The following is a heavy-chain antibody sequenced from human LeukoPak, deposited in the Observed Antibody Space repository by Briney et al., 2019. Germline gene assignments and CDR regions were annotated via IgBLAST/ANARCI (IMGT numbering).Heavy chain of an antibody. D-gene: IGHD5-24*01. J-gene: IGHJ4*02. Sequence: SETLSLTCTVSGGSISSGGYYWSWIRQPPEKGLEWIGETNPGGSTNYNPSLKSRVIISVDTSKNQFSLKLTSVTAADTAVYYCARRVRSGDGWVFDSWGQGTPATVSS. V-gene: IGHV4-61*08. CDR3: ARRVRSGDGWVFDS. CDR1: GGSISSGGYY. CDR2: TNPGGST.